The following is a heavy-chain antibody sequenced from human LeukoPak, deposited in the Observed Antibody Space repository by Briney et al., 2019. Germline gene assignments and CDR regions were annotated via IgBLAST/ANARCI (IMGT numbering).Heavy chain of an antibody. J-gene: IGHJ4*02. CDR2: VNGDGSAT. CDR3: ARNHYGSVDY. Sequence: PGGSLGLSCAASGFTFSNYWMHWVRQAPGKGLVWVSRVNGDGSATNYADSVKGRFTISRDNAKNTLYLQMNSLRPEDTAVYYCARNHYGSVDYWGQGTLVTASS. D-gene: IGHD3-10*01. V-gene: IGHV3-74*01. CDR1: GFTFSNYW.